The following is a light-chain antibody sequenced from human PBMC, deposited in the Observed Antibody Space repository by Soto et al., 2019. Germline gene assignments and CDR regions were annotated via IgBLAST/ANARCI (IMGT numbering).Light chain of an antibody. V-gene: IGLV1-44*01. Sequence: QPVLTQPPSASGTPGQRVTISCSGSSSNIGSNTVNWYQHVPGTAPRLLIYSDNQRPSGVPDRFSGSKSGTSASLAISGLQSEDEADYYCATWDDSLNVVVFGGGTKLTVL. J-gene: IGLJ2*01. CDR3: ATWDDSLNVVV. CDR2: SDN. CDR1: SSNIGSNT.